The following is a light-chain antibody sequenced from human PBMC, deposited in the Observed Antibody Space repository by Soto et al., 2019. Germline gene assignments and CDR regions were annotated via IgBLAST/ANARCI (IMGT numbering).Light chain of an antibody. CDR2: DVN. CDR1: SSDVGGYNY. V-gene: IGLV2-11*01. Sequence: QSALTQPRSVSGSPGQSVTISCTGTSSDVGGYNYVSWYQQHPGKAPKLMIYDVNKRPSGVPDRFSGSKSGSTASLTISGLQAEDEADYYCCSYAGSYTLVFGTGTKV. CDR3: CSYAGSYTLV. J-gene: IGLJ1*01.